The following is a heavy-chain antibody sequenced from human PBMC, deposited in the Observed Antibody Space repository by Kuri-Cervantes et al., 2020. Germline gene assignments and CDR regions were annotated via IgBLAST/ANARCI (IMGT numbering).Heavy chain of an antibody. V-gene: IGHV3-33*08. CDR3: ARDYGFRRYYFDY. J-gene: IGHJ4*02. D-gene: IGHD3-10*01. Sequence: GGSLRLSCAASGFTFSSYGMHWVRQAPGKGLEWVAVIWYDGSNEYYADSVKGRFTISRDNSKNTLYLQMNSLRAEDTALYYCARDYGFRRYYFDYWGQGILVTVSS. CDR1: GFTFSSYG. CDR2: IWYDGSNE.